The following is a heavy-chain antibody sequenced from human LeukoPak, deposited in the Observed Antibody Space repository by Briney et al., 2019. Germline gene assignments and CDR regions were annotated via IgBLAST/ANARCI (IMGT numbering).Heavy chain of an antibody. V-gene: IGHV3-33*01. D-gene: IGHD6-13*01. CDR1: GFIFSSYG. CDR2: IWYDGSDK. Sequence: PGGTLRLSCAASGFIFSSYGMHWVRQAPGKGLEGVAVIWYDGSDKYYADSVTGRFTISRDNSKDTLYLQMNSLRAEDTAVYYCARDGHSSSWYFFDYWGQGTLVTVSS. CDR3: ARDGHSSSWYFFDY. J-gene: IGHJ4*02.